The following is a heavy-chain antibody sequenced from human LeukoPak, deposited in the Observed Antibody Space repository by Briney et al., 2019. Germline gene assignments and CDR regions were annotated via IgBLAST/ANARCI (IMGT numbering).Heavy chain of an antibody. J-gene: IGHJ6*02. D-gene: IGHD3-10*01. CDR1: GGSISSYY. Sequence: SETLSLTCTVSGGSISSYYWSWIRQPPGKGLEWIGCIYYSGSTNYNPSLKSRVTISVDTSKNQFSLKLSSVTAADTAVYYCAREGVGGYGSGSYYYEYGMDVWGQGTTVTVSS. CDR3: AREGVGGYGSGSYYYEYGMDV. V-gene: IGHV4-59*01. CDR2: IYYSGST.